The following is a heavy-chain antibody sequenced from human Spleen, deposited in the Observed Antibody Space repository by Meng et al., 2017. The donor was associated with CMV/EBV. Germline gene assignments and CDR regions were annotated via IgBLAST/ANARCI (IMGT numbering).Heavy chain of an antibody. CDR1: GSPFSDYY. D-gene: IGHD2-2*01. CDR3: ARLYSHCTSITCYLFNY. V-gene: IGHV1-2*02. J-gene: IGHJ4*02. Sequence: GSPFSDYYIHWVRQAPGQGLDWMGWINPNDGGTNYAQKFQGRVTMTRDTSISTVYMDLSRLRSGDTAKYYCARLYSHCTSITCYLFNYWGQGTLVTVSS. CDR2: INPNDGGT.